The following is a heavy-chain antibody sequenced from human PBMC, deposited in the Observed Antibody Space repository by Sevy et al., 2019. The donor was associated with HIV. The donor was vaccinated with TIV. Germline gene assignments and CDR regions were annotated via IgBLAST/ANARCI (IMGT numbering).Heavy chain of an antibody. J-gene: IGHJ4*02. V-gene: IGHV3-9*01. Sequence: GGSLRLSCAASGFTFDDYAMHWVRQAPGKGLEWVSGISWKSGSIGYADSVKGRFTMSRDNAKNSLYLQMNSLRAEDTALYYCAKDMSDSSGYPYYFDYWGQGTLVTVSS. D-gene: IGHD3-22*01. CDR2: ISWKSGSI. CDR1: GFTFDDYA. CDR3: AKDMSDSSGYPYYFDY.